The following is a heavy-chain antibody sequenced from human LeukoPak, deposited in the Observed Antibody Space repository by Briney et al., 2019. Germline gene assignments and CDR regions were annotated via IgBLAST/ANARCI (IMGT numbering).Heavy chain of an antibody. CDR2: INHSGST. CDR3: ARQRRNGSGSYRRRLDY. Sequence: GTLRLSCAASGFTFSDYSMSWVRQAPGKGLEWIGEINHSGSTSYNPSLKSRGTISVDASKNQFSLKLSSVTAADTAVYYCARQRRNGSGSYRRRLDYWGQGTLVTVSS. CDR1: GFTFSDYS. J-gene: IGHJ4*02. D-gene: IGHD3-10*01. V-gene: IGHV4-34*01.